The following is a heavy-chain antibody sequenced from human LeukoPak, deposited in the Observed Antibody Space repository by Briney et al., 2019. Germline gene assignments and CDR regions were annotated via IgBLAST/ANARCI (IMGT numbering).Heavy chain of an antibody. Sequence: ASVTVSCKASGYTFTCYYMHWVRQAPGKGLEWMVWINPNSGGTNYAQKFQGRVTMTRDTSISTAYMELSRLRSDDTAVYYCARVRRWLQRYFDYWGQGTLVTVSS. J-gene: IGHJ4*02. CDR2: INPNSGGT. D-gene: IGHD5-24*01. V-gene: IGHV1-2*02. CDR1: GYTFTCYY. CDR3: ARVRRWLQRYFDY.